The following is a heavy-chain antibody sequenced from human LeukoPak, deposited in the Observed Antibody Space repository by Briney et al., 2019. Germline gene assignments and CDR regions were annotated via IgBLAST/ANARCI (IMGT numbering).Heavy chain of an antibody. CDR3: ARVERDGYNSYYFDY. Sequence: ASVKVSCKASGYTFTSYGISGVRQAPGQGLERMGWISAYNGNTNYAQKLQGRVTMTTDTSTSTAYMELRSLRSDDTAVYYCARVERDGYNSYYFDYWGQGTLVTVSS. CDR2: ISAYNGNT. J-gene: IGHJ4*02. V-gene: IGHV1-18*01. CDR1: GYTFTSYG. D-gene: IGHD5-24*01.